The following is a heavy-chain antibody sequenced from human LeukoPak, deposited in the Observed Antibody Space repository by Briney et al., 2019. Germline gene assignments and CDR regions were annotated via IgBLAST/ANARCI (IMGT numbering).Heavy chain of an antibody. V-gene: IGHV3-21*01. CDR2: ISTSSSYI. J-gene: IGHJ4*02. D-gene: IGHD3-9*01. CDR1: GFTFSNHN. Sequence: PGGSLRLSCAASGFTFSNHNMNWVRQAPGKGLEWVSSISTSSSYIYYADSVKGRFTISRDNAKNSLYLQMNSLRAEDTAVYYCASLFLFNGDYDILTGYSTTDYWGQGTLVTVSS. CDR3: ASLFLFNGDYDILTGYSTTDY.